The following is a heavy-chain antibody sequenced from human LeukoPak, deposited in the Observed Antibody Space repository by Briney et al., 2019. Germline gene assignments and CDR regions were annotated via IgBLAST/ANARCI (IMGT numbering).Heavy chain of an antibody. CDR3: ARVYGDYTNYYYGMDV. Sequence: PGGSLRLSCAASGFTFSSYAMHWVRQAPGKGLEWVAVISYDGSNKYYADSVEGRFTISRDNSKNTLYLQMNSLRAEDTAVYYCARVYGDYTNYYYGMDVWGQGTTVTVSS. J-gene: IGHJ6*02. CDR2: ISYDGSNK. V-gene: IGHV3-30-3*01. CDR1: GFTFSSYA. D-gene: IGHD4-17*01.